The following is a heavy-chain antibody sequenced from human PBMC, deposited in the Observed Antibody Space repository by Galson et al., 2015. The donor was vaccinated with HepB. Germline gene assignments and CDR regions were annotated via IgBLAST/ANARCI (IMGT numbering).Heavy chain of an antibody. CDR1: GFIFRHHA. J-gene: IGHJ5*02. D-gene: IGHD3-3*01. V-gene: IGHV3-23*01. CDR3: AKEGTWVGGDWFDP. CDR2: INGRGSTR. Sequence: SLRLSCAGYGFIFRHHAMAWIRQAPGKGLEWVSGINGRGSTRSYSDAVKGRFSISRDNSKDTVFLQMDNLRAEATAVYYCAKEGTWVGGDWFDPWGQGALVTVS.